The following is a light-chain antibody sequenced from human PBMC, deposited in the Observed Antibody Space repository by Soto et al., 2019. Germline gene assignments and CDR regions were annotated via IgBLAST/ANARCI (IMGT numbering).Light chain of an antibody. V-gene: IGLV2-14*03. CDR2: DVD. CDR3: TSYTFHRTVV. J-gene: IGLJ2*01. CDR1: SSDVGGYNH. Sequence: QSALTQPASVSGSPGQSITISCAGTSSDVGGYNHVSWYQQHPGKGPKLIIFDVDNRPSGVSNRFSGSKSGNTASLTISALQAEDEADYYCTSYTFHRTVVFGGGTKLTVL.